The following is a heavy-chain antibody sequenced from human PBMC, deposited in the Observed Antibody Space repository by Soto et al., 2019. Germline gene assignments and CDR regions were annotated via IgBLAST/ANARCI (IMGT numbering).Heavy chain of an antibody. D-gene: IGHD4-17*01. V-gene: IGHV3-23*01. J-gene: IGHJ4*02. CDR3: AKKCTPLDYGDYYFDY. CDR2: ISGSGGST. Sequence: ESGGGLVQPGGSLRLSCAASGFTFSSYAMSWVRQAPGKGLEWVSAISGSGGSTYYADSVKGRFTISRDNSKNTLYLQMNSLRAEDTAVYYCAKKCTPLDYGDYYFDYWGQGTLVTVSS. CDR1: GFTFSSYA.